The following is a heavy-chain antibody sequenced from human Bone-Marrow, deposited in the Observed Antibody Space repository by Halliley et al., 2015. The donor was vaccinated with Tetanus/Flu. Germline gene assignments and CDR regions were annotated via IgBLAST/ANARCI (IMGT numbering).Heavy chain of an antibody. J-gene: IGHJ2*01. D-gene: IGHD6-6*01. CDR2: SRRYT. CDR3: ARINSGSSYWYFDL. Sequence: SRRYTDYADSVKGRFTISRDNAKNSLHLQMNSLRADDTAVYYCARINSGSSYWYFDLWGRGPLVTVSS. V-gene: IGHV3-11*03.